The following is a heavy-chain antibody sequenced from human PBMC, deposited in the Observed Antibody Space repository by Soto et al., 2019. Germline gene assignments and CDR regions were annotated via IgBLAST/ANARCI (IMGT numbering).Heavy chain of an antibody. CDR3: ARGRGYDYSNYYYYYMDA. Sequence: SETLSLTCAVYGGSFSGYYWSWIRQPPGKGLEWIGEINHSGSTNYNPSLKSRVTISVDTSKNQFSLKLSSVTAADTAVYYCARGRGYDYSNYYYYYMDAWGKGTTVTVSS. J-gene: IGHJ6*03. CDR2: INHSGST. D-gene: IGHD4-4*01. V-gene: IGHV4-34*01. CDR1: GGSFSGYY.